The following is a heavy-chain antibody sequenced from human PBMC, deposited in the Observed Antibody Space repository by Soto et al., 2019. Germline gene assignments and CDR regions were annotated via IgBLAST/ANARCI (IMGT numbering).Heavy chain of an antibody. CDR1: GGSFSGYQ. J-gene: IGHJ6*03. V-gene: IGHV4-34*01. CDR3: ARGLILWFGDLSRRGGYYYYMDV. CDR2: INDSGNI. Sequence: QVQLQQWGAGLLKPSETLSLTCAVYGGSFSGYQWSWIRQTPGKGLEWIGEINDSGNINYNPSLRGRVTILVDTPKKQISLRLSSVTAADTAVYYCARGLILWFGDLSRRGGYYYYMDVWGKGTTVTVSS. D-gene: IGHD3-10*01.